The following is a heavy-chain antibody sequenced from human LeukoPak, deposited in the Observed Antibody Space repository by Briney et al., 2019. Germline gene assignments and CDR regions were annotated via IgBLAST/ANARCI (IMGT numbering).Heavy chain of an antibody. V-gene: IGHV4-59*01. CDR3: ARALDRNWFDP. CDR1: GDSISNYY. J-gene: IGHJ5*02. CDR2: IYYSGST. Sequence: SETLSLTCTVSGDSISNYYWSWIRQSPGKGLEWIGYIYYSGSTNYNPSLKSRVTISVDTSKNQFSLKLSSVTAADTAVYYCARALDRNWFDPWGQGTLVTVSS.